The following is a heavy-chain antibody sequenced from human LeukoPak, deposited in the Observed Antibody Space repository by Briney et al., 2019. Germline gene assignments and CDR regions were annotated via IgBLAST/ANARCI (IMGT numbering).Heavy chain of an antibody. CDR3: AREVAATTHFHH. V-gene: IGHV4-31*01. CDR2: IFRSGNT. J-gene: IGHJ4*02. CDR1: GGSITSGGYY. Sequence: SETLSLTCTVSGGSITSGGYYSSWIRQHPGKGLEWIGYIFRSGNTYFNPSLKSPFTISIDTSKNQFSLKLSSATATDTAVYFCAREVAATTHFHHWGQGTLVTVSS. D-gene: IGHD4-17*01.